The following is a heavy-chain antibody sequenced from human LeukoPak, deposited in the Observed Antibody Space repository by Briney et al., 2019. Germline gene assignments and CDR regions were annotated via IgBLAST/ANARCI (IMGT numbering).Heavy chain of an antibody. CDR2: IKQDGSEK. Sequence: PGGSLRLSCVASGITFSDAWMSWVRQAPGKGLEWVANIKQDGSEKYCVDSVKGRFTISRDNAKNSLYLQMNSLRAEDTAVYYCARELDIMIVVVMGLDYWGQGTLVTVSS. V-gene: IGHV3-7*04. J-gene: IGHJ4*02. CDR1: GITFSDAW. CDR3: ARELDIMIVVVMGLDY. D-gene: IGHD3-22*01.